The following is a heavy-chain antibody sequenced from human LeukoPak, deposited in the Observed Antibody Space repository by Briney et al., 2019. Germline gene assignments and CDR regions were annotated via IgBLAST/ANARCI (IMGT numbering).Heavy chain of an antibody. Sequence: GGSLRLSCAASGFTFSTYAMTWVRQAPGKGLEWVSTISGSGGSTHYADSVKGRFTISRHNSKNTLYLQLNSLRAEDTAVYYCARARNYGDYLNWFDPWGQGTLVTVSS. CDR3: ARARNYGDYLNWFDP. V-gene: IGHV3-23*01. CDR2: ISGSGGST. CDR1: GFTFSTYA. D-gene: IGHD4-17*01. J-gene: IGHJ5*02.